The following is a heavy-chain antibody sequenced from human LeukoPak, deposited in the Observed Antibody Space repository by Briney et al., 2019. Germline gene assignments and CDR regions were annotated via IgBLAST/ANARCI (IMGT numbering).Heavy chain of an antibody. Sequence: SSETLSLTCAFAGGSISSYYWTWIRQPPGKGLEWIGFIYYTGNTNSNPSLKSRVIISLETSKNQFSLKLNSVTAADTAVYFCAAGWGIDSFDFWGHGTMVIVSS. J-gene: IGHJ3*01. CDR3: AAGWGIDSFDF. CDR1: GGSISSYY. V-gene: IGHV4-59*12. D-gene: IGHD6-19*01. CDR2: IYYTGNT.